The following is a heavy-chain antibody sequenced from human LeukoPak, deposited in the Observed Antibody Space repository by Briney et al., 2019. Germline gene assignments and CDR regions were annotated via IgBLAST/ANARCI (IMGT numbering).Heavy chain of an antibody. Sequence: SGPTLVKPTQTLTLTCTFSGFSLSTTGMCVIWIRQPPGKALEWLARIDWDDDKYYSASLKTRLTISKDTSKNQVVLTMTNMDPVDTATYYCARISQNYGDYGGFDPWGQGTLVTVSS. J-gene: IGHJ5*02. V-gene: IGHV2-70*11. D-gene: IGHD4-17*01. CDR3: ARISQNYGDYGGFDP. CDR2: IDWDDDK. CDR1: GFSLSTTGMC.